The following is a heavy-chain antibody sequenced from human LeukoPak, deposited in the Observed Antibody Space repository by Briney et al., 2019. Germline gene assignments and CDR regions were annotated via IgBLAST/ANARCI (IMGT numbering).Heavy chain of an antibody. CDR1: GFTFSSYT. Sequence: GGSLRLSCAASGFTFSSYTMHWLRQAPGKGLEWVAVKSYDGVNTFYADSVKGRFTISRDHSQNTLYLQMNSLRSDDTAVYYCARLGWFLFYYYGMDVWGQGTTVTVSS. D-gene: IGHD2-15*01. J-gene: IGHJ6*02. CDR2: KSYDGVNT. CDR3: ARLGWFLFYYYGMDV. V-gene: IGHV3-30-3*01.